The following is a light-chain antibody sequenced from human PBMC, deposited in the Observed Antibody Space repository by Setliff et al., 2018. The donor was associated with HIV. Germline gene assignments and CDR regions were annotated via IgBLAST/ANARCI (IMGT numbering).Light chain of an antibody. CDR3: CSNTGSNTYV. J-gene: IGLJ1*01. CDR2: QAT. CDR1: SSDIGRYNL. Sequence: SALTQPASVSGSPGLSITISCTGTSSDIGRYNLVSWYQQYPGKAPKLMIYQATKRPSGVSNRFSGSKSGNTASLTISGLQAEDEADYYCCSNTGSNTYVFGSGTKGTVL. V-gene: IGLV2-23*01.